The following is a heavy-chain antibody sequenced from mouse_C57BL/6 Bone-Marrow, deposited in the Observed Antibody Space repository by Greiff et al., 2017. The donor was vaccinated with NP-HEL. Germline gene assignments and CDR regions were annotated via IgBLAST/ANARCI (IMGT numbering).Heavy chain of an antibody. J-gene: IGHJ1*03. CDR2: ISYDGSN. D-gene: IGHD2-4*01. CDR3: ARDRGDYDFYWYFDV. CDR1: GYSITSGYY. V-gene: IGHV3-6*01. Sequence: DVQLQESGPGLVKPSQSLSLTCSVTGYSITSGYYWNWIRQFPGNKLEWMGYISYDGSNNYNPSLKNRISITRDTSKNQFFLKLNSVTTEDTATYYCARDRGDYDFYWYFDVWGTGTTVTVSS.